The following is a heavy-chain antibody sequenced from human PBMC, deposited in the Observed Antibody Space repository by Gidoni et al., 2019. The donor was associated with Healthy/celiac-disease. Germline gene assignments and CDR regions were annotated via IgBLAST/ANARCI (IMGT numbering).Heavy chain of an antibody. CDR1: GYTFTGYY. CDR3: ARGGDEGNSPSKVYYYGMDV. CDR2: INPNSGGT. V-gene: IGHV1-2*04. Sequence: QVQLVQSGAEVKKPGASVKVSCKASGYTFTGYYMHWVRQAPGQGLEWMGWINPNSGGTNYAQKFQGWVTMTRDTSISTAYMELSRLRSDDTAVYYWARGGDEGNSPSKVYYYGMDVWGQGTTVTVSS. J-gene: IGHJ6*02. D-gene: IGHD3-16*01.